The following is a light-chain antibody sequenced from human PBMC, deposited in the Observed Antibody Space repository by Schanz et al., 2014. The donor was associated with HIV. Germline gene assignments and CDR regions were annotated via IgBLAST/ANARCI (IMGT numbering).Light chain of an antibody. V-gene: IGKV3D-15*01. CDR1: QSVSASN. Sequence: PGERATVSCRASQSVSASNLAWYQQRPGQAPRLLIFGASSRATGVPDRFSGSGSGTEFTLTISSLQSEDFAVYYCQQYNNWPRTFGQGTKVEIK. CDR2: GAS. CDR3: QQYNNWPRT. J-gene: IGKJ1*01.